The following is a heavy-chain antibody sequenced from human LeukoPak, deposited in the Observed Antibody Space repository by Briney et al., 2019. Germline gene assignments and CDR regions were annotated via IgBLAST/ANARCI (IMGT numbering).Heavy chain of an antibody. CDR2: IYYSGST. V-gene: IGHV4-39*01. CDR3: ARQPSGAAPYYFDY. J-gene: IGHJ4*02. Sequence: PSETLSLTCTVSGGSISSSSYYWGWIRQPPGKGLEWIGSIYYSGSTYYNPSLKSRVTISVDTSSNQFSLKVNSVTATDTAVYFCARQPSGAAPYYFDYWGQGTLVTVSS. D-gene: IGHD1-26*01. CDR1: GGSISSSSYY.